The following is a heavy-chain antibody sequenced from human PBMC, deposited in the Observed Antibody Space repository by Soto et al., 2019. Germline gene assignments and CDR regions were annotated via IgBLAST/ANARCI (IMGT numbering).Heavy chain of an antibody. CDR3: ARDPPCSGGSCYPD. J-gene: IGHJ4*02. V-gene: IGHV1-69*01. Sequence: QVQLVQSGAEVKKPGSSVKVSCKASGYTFSSYAISWVRQAPGQGLEWMGGIIPNFGTANYAQKFQGRVTITADESTSTAYMELSSLRSEDTAVYYCARDPPCSGGSCYPDWGQGTLVTVSS. CDR1: GYTFSSYA. D-gene: IGHD2-15*01. CDR2: IIPNFGTA.